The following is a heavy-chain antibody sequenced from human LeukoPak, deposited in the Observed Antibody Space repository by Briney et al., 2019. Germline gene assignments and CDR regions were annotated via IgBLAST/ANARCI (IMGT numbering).Heavy chain of an antibody. CDR2: IYTSGST. CDR3: ARQTGSGLFILP. J-gene: IGHJ4*02. V-gene: IGHV4-61*02. Sequence: SETLSLTCTVSGGSISSSSYYWSWIRQPAGKGLEWIGRIYTSGSTNYNPSLKSRVTMSVDTSKNQFSLRLTSVTAADTAVYYCARQTGSGLFILPGGQGTLVTVSS. D-gene: IGHD3/OR15-3a*01. CDR1: GGSISSSSYY.